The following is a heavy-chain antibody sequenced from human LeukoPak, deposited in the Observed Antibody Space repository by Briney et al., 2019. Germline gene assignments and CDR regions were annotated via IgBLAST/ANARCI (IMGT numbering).Heavy chain of an antibody. CDR3: AKGPSGGSAFDI. CDR2: ISGSGGST. CDR1: GFTFSSYA. D-gene: IGHD3-10*01. J-gene: IGHJ3*02. Sequence: GGSLRLSCAASGFTFSSYAVSWVRQAPGKGLEWVSAISGSGGSTYYADSVKGRFTISRDDSKNTLYLQMNSLRAEDTAVYYCAKGPSGGSAFDIWGQGTMVTVSS. V-gene: IGHV3-23*01.